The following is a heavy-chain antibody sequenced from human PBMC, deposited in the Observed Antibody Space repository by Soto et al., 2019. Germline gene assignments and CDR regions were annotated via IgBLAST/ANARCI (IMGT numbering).Heavy chain of an antibody. CDR3: ARVYRNRTTVTTHYYFDY. Sequence: QVQLVQSGAEVKKPGASVKVSCKASGYTFTSYGISWVRQAPGQGLEWMGWISAYNGNTNYAQKLQGRVTMTTDTSTSTAYMELRSLRSDDTAVYYCARVYRNRTTVTTHYYFDYWGQGTLVTVSS. V-gene: IGHV1-18*01. D-gene: IGHD4-17*01. CDR1: GYTFTSYG. CDR2: ISAYNGNT. J-gene: IGHJ4*02.